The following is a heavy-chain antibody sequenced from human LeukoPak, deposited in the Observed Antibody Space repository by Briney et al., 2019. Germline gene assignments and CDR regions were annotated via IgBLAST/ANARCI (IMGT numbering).Heavy chain of an antibody. V-gene: IGHV1-69*13. D-gene: IGHD3-10*01. Sequence: SVKVSCKASGGTFSSYAISWVRQAPGQGLEWMGGIIPIFGTANYAQKFQGRVTITADESTSTAYMELSSLRSEDKAVYYCAADPTMVRGVIHDYWGQGTLVTVSS. CDR1: GGTFSSYA. CDR3: AADPTMVRGVIHDY. CDR2: IIPIFGTA. J-gene: IGHJ4*02.